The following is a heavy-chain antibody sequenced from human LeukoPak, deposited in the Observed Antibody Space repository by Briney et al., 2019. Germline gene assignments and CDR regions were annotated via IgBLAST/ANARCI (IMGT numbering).Heavy chain of an antibody. J-gene: IGHJ4*02. CDR2: IWYDGSNK. D-gene: IGHD2-2*01. V-gene: IGHV3-33*06. Sequence: PVGSLRLSCAASGFTFSSYGMHWVRQAPGKGLEWVSVIWYDGSNKYYGDSVKGRFTISRDNSKNTLYLQMNNLRAEDTAVYYCAKVGRASWAPYYFDYWGQGTLVTVSS. CDR1: GFTFSSYG. CDR3: AKVGRASWAPYYFDY.